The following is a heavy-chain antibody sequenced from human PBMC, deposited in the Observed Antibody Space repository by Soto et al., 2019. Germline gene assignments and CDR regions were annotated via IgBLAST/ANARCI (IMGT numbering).Heavy chain of an antibody. D-gene: IGHD3-3*01. CDR2: IYNSGST. V-gene: IGHV4-59*08. CDR3: ARYLRSGLYYMDV. Sequence: QVQLQESGPGLVKPSETLSLTCTVSGDSINSDYWSWVRQPPGKGLEWIGYIYNSGSTNYNPSLESRVTMSVDPSKNQFSLKLSSATVADTAVYYCARYLRSGLYYMDVWGKGTTVTVSS. CDR1: GDSINSDY. J-gene: IGHJ6*03.